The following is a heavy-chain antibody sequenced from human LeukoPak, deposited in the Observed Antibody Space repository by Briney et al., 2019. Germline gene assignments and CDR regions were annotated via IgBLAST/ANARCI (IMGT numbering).Heavy chain of an antibody. V-gene: IGHV4-39*01. CDR1: GGSISSSSYY. CDR2: IYYSGST. J-gene: IGHJ4*02. Sequence: KPSETLSLTCTVSGGSISSSSYYWGWIRQPPGKGLEWIGSIYYSGSTYYNPSLKSRVTISVDTSKNQFSLKLSSVTAADTAVYYCARRYCSSTSCPFDYWGQGTLVTVSS. CDR3: ARRYCSSTSCPFDY. D-gene: IGHD2-2*01.